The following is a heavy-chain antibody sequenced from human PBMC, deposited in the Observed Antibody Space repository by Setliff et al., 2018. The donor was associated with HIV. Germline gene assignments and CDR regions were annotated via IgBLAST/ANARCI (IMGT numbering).Heavy chain of an antibody. CDR1: GYTFTNFA. CDR2: ISGYSDNT. Sequence: GASVKVSCKASGYTFTNFAISWARQAPGQGLEWMGWISGYSDNTNYAQNLQGRVTMATDTSSSTSYMELRSLTSDDTAMYYCARVRAGALLNAFGIWGQGTMVTVS. CDR3: ARVRAGALLNAFGI. J-gene: IGHJ3*02. V-gene: IGHV1-18*01. D-gene: IGHD1-26*01.